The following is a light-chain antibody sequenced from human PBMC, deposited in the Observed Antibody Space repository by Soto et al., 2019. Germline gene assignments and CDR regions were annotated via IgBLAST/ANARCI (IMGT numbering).Light chain of an antibody. CDR1: SSNIGSNY. J-gene: IGLJ3*02. CDR2: SNN. Sequence: QSVLTQPPSASGTPGQRVTISCSGSSSNIGSNYVYWYQQLPGTAPKLLIYSNNQRPSGVPDRFSGSKSGTSASLAISGLRSEDEADYYCAAWDDSLSGQGWVFGGGTKLTVL. V-gene: IGLV1-47*02. CDR3: AAWDDSLSGQGWV.